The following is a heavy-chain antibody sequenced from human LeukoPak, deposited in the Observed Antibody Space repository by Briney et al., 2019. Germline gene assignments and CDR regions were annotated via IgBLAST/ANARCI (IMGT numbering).Heavy chain of an antibody. CDR2: ISSSSSTI. J-gene: IGHJ3*02. Sequence: PGGSLRLSCAASGFTFSIYSMNWVRQAPGKGLEWLSYISSSSSTINYADSVKGRFTISRDNAKNSLYLQMNSLRAEDTAVYYCAGVGVVIPKGDAFDIWGQGTMVTVSS. CDR1: GFTFSIYS. V-gene: IGHV3-48*01. D-gene: IGHD3-3*01. CDR3: AGVGVVIPKGDAFDI.